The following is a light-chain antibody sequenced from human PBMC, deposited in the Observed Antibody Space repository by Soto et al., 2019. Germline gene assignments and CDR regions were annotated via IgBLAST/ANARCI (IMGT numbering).Light chain of an antibody. CDR3: CSYAGSYTLVV. J-gene: IGLJ2*01. CDR1: SSDVGGYNY. Sequence: QSALTQPRSVSGSPGQSVTISCTGTSSDVGGYNYVSWYQQHPVKAPKLMIYDVSKRPSGVPDRFSGSKSGNTASLTISGLQAEDEADYYCCSYAGSYTLVVFGGGTQLTVL. V-gene: IGLV2-11*01. CDR2: DVS.